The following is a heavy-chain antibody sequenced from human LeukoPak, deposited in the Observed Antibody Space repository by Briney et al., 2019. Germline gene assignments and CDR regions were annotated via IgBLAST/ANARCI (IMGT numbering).Heavy chain of an antibody. CDR3: ARHAIYSGGYSYWFDP. D-gene: IGHD1-26*01. V-gene: IGHV4-59*08. J-gene: IGHJ5*02. CDR2: IYYSGYT. CDR1: GGSISSYY. Sequence: SETLSLTCTVSGGSISSYYWSWIRQPPGQGLEWIAFIYYSGYTNYNPSPKSRASISLDTSKNLCSLMLSSVTAADTAVYYCARHAIYSGGYSYWFDPWGLGTLVTVSS.